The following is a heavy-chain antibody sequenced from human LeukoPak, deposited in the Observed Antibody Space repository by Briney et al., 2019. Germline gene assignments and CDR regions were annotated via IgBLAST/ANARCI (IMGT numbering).Heavy chain of an antibody. V-gene: IGHV3-21*01. Sequence: GGSLRLSCAASGFTFSSYEMNWVRQAPGKGLEWVSSISTDSTYIYYADSVKGRFTISRDNAKNSLYLQMNSLRAEDTAVYYCAAGSTSCYSCGWYDPWGQGTLVTVSS. CDR3: AAGSTSCYSCGWYDP. CDR1: GFTFSSYE. CDR2: ISTDSTYI. J-gene: IGHJ5*02. D-gene: IGHD2-2*01.